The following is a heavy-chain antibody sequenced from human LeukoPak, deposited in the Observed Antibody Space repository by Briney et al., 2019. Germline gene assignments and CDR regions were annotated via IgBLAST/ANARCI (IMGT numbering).Heavy chain of an antibody. V-gene: IGHV1-18*01. CDR3: ARGALRDDAFDI. CDR2: ISAYNGNT. J-gene: IGHJ3*02. D-gene: IGHD3-16*01. CDR1: GYTFTSYG. Sequence: ASVKVSCKASGYTFTSYGISWVRQAPGQGLEWMGWISAYNGNTNYAQKLQGRVTMTTAPSTSTAYIELRRLTSDDTALYYCARGALRDDAFDIWGQGTMVTVSS.